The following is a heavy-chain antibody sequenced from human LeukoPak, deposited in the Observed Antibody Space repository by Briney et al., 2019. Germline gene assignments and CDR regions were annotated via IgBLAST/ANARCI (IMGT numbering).Heavy chain of an antibody. D-gene: IGHD3-3*01. V-gene: IGHV3-23*01. J-gene: IGHJ4*02. CDR2: ISGSGGST. CDR1: GFTFSSYA. CDR3: AKVGDGRIFGVVIIPVDY. Sequence: GSLRLSCAASGFTFSSYAMSWVRQAPGKGLEWVSAISGSGGSTYYADSVKGRFTISRDNSKNTLYLQMNSLRAEDTAVYYCAKVGDGRIFGVVIIPVDYWGQGTLVTVSS.